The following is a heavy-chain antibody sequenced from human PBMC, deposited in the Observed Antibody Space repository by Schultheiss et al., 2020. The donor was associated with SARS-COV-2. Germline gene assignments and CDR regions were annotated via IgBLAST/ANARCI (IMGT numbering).Heavy chain of an antibody. V-gene: IGHV4-39*01. CDR2: IYYSGST. D-gene: IGHD6-19*01. Sequence: SETLSLTCTVSGGPISSSSYYWGWIRQPPGKGLELIGSIYYSGSTYYNPSLKSRVTISVDTSKNQFSLKLSSVTAADTAVYYCARVAVGNYYHYYYMDVWGKGTTVTVSS. J-gene: IGHJ6*03. CDR1: GGPISSSSYY. CDR3: ARVAVGNYYHYYYMDV.